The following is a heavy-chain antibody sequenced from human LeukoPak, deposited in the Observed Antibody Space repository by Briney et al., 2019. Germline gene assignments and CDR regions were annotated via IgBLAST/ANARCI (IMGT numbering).Heavy chain of an antibody. Sequence: GGSLRLSCAAPGFTVSSNYMSWVRQAPGKGLEWASVIYSGGSTYYADSVKGRFTISRDNSKNTLYLQMNSLRAEDTAVYYCARCRDGYKRDDAFDIWGQGTMVTVSS. CDR3: ARCRDGYKRDDAFDI. J-gene: IGHJ3*02. CDR1: GFTVSSNY. V-gene: IGHV3-53*01. CDR2: IYSGGST. D-gene: IGHD5-24*01.